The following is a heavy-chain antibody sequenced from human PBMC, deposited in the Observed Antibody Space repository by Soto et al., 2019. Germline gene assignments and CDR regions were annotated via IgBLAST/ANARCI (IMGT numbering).Heavy chain of an antibody. D-gene: IGHD5-12*01. Sequence: QVQLVLSGAEVKKPGSSVKVSCKASGGTFSTSTFTWVRQAPGQGLEWMGRTIPLLNVADYAQDFQGRVTITADKSTSTAYMELTSLTSKDTAVYYCARDSPIGSTYSGYDAIDSWGQGTLVTVSS. CDR1: GGTFSTST. V-gene: IGHV1-69*08. J-gene: IGHJ4*02. CDR2: TIPLLNVA. CDR3: ARDSPIGSTYSGYDAIDS.